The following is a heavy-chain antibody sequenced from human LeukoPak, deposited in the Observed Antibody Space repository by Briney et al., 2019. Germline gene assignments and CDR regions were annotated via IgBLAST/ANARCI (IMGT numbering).Heavy chain of an antibody. Sequence: SETLSLTCAVYGGSLSGYYWSWIRQPPGKGLEWIGEFSHRGSTNYNPSLKGRVTISVDTSKNQFSLKLNSVTAANTAVYYCVTEQLGDDNFDYWGQGTLVTVSS. V-gene: IGHV4-34*01. CDR1: GGSLSGYY. CDR2: FSHRGST. J-gene: IGHJ4*02. D-gene: IGHD3-10*01. CDR3: VTEQLGDDNFDY.